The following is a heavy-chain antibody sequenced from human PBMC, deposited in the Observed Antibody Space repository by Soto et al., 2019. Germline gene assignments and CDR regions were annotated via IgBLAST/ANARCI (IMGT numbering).Heavy chain of an antibody. V-gene: IGHV3-7*01. CDR3: VRDRQPTVWGGLDS. Sequence: EVQLVESGGGLVQPGGSLRLYCAASGFTFSSYWMTWVRHAPGKGLEWVANIKQDGSGQYYLDSVKGRFTISRDNAKNSLYLQMNSLRAEDTAVYYCVRDRQPTVWGGLDSWGQGTLVIVSS. D-gene: IGHD3-16*01. CDR1: GFTFSSYW. CDR2: IKQDGSGQ. J-gene: IGHJ4*02.